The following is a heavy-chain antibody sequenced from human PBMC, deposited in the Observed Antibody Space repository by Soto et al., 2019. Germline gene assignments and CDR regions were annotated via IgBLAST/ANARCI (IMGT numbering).Heavy chain of an antibody. CDR2: IIPILGIA. CDR3: AGGAGVPAANFGY. J-gene: IGHJ4*02. V-gene: IGHV1-69*02. D-gene: IGHD2-2*01. CDR1: GGTFSSYT. Sequence: QVQLVQSGAEVKKPGSSVKVSCKASGGTFSSYTISWVRQAPGQGLEWMGRIIPILGIANYAQKFQGRVTITAAKSTSTAYLERRIRRSEDTAVYYCAGGAGVPAANFGYWGQGTLVTVSS.